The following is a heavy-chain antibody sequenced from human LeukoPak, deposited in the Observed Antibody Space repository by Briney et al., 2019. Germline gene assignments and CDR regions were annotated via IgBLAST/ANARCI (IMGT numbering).Heavy chain of an antibody. CDR1: GYTFTSYS. CDR2: ISAYNGNT. V-gene: IGHV1-18*01. D-gene: IGHD6-19*01. CDR3: ARVPGIAVADTLSNWFDP. Sequence: APVKVSCQASGYTFTSYSISWVRQAPGQGLEWMGWISAYNGNTNYAQKLQGRVSMTTDTSTSTTYMELRSLRSDDTAVYYCARVPGIAVADTLSNWFDPWGQGTLVTVSS. J-gene: IGHJ5*02.